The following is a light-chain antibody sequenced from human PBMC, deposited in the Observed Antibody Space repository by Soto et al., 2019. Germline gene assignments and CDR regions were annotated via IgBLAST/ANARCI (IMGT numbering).Light chain of an antibody. J-gene: IGKJ4*01. CDR1: QSISSSY. CDR2: VAS. V-gene: IGKV3-20*01. CDR3: QQYGSSPGT. Sequence: EIVLTQSPVTLSLSPGERATLSCRASQSISSSYLAWYQQKPGQAPRLLIYVASSRATGIPDRFSGSGSGTDFTLTISRLEPEDFAVYYCQQYGSSPGTFGGGTKVEIK.